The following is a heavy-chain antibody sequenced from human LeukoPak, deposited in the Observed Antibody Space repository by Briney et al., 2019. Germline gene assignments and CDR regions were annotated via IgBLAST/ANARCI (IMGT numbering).Heavy chain of an antibody. CDR2: IYPGDSDT. V-gene: IGHV5-51*01. CDR3: ARSYCSSTSCWPYYFDY. CDR1: GYIFTSYW. D-gene: IGHD2-2*01. J-gene: IGHJ4*02. Sequence: GESLKISCKGSGYIFTSYWIGWVRRMPGKGLEWMGIIYPGDSDTRYSPSFQGQVTISADKSISTAYLQWSSLKASDTAMYYCARSYCSSTSCWPYYFDYWGQGTLVTASS.